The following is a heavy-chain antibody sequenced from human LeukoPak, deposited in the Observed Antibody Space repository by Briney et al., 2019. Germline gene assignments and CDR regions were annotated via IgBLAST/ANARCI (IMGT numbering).Heavy chain of an antibody. J-gene: IGHJ5*02. CDR3: AKDLDRSGRYVGWFDP. V-gene: IGHV3-30*18. CDR1: GFTFSSYG. CDR2: ISYDGSNK. D-gene: IGHD6-19*01. Sequence: SGGSLRLSCVASGFTFSSYGMDWVRQAPGKGLEWVAFISYDGSNKYYADSVKGRFTISRDNSKNTLYLQMNSLRAEDTAVYYCAKDLDRSGRYVGWFDPWGQGTLVTVSS.